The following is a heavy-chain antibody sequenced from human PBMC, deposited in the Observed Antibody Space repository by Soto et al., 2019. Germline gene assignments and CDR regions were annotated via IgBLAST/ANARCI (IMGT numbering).Heavy chain of an antibody. CDR1: GGTFSSYA. D-gene: IGHD3-22*01. CDR3: ARAITMIVVVTPGDAFDI. Sequence: SVKVSCKASGGTFSSYAISWVRQAPGQGLEWMGGIIPIFGTANYAQKFQGRVTITADESTGTAYMELSSLRSEDTAVYYCARAITMIVVVTPGDAFDIWGQGTMVTVSS. J-gene: IGHJ3*02. CDR2: IIPIFGTA. V-gene: IGHV1-69*13.